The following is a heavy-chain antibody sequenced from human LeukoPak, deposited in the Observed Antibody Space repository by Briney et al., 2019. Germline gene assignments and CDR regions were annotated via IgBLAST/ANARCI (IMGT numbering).Heavy chain of an antibody. Sequence: GASVKVSCKASGYTFTGYYMHWVRQAPGQGLEWMGWINPNSGGTNYAQKFQGRVTITRDTSISTAYMELSRLRSDDTAVYYCARGVRYCSITSCYFFFDYWGQGTLVTVSS. J-gene: IGHJ4*02. V-gene: IGHV1-2*02. D-gene: IGHD2-2*01. CDR1: GYTFTGYY. CDR3: ARGVRYCSITSCYFFFDY. CDR2: INPNSGGT.